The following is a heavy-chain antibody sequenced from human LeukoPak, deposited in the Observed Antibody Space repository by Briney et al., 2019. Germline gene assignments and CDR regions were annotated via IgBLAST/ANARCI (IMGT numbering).Heavy chain of an antibody. V-gene: IGHV4-39*07. CDR2: IYYSGST. D-gene: IGHD6-13*01. J-gene: IGHJ5*02. CDR3: ARGHPGIAAAGKYNWFDP. CDR1: GDSISSRSYY. Sequence: SETLSLTCTVSGDSISSRSYYWGWIRQPPGKGLEWIGTIYYSGSTNYNPSLKSRVTISVDTSKNQFSLKLSSVTAADTAVYYCARGHPGIAAAGKYNWFDPWGQGTLVTVSS.